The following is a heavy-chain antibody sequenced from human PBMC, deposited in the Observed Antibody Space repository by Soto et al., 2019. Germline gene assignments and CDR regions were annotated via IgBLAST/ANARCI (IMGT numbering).Heavy chain of an antibody. CDR1: GLTFSSYA. D-gene: IGHD7-27*01. V-gene: IGHV3-23*01. Sequence: EVQLLESGGGLVQPGGSLRLSCAASGLTFSSYAISWVRQAPGKGLEWVSTISGSGDNTYYADSVKGSFTISRDNSKNTLYLQVNSLRAEDTAVYYCATGRGNWGRFDYWGQGTLVTVSS. J-gene: IGHJ4*02. CDR3: ATGRGNWGRFDY. CDR2: ISGSGDNT.